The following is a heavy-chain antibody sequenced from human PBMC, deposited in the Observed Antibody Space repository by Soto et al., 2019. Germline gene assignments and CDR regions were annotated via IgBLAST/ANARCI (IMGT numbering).Heavy chain of an antibody. J-gene: IGHJ5*02. Sequence: QVQLVQSGAEVKKPGASVKVSCKASGYTFTSYDINWVRQATGQGLEWMGWMNPNSGNTGYAQKFQGRVTMTRNTSISTAYMGLSSLRSEDTAVYYCARGYYDFWSGSNWFDPWGQGTLVTVSS. V-gene: IGHV1-8*01. CDR2: MNPNSGNT. CDR3: ARGYYDFWSGSNWFDP. CDR1: GYTFTSYD. D-gene: IGHD3-3*01.